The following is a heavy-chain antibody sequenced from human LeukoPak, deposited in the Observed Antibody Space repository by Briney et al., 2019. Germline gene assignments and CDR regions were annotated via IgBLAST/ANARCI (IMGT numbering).Heavy chain of an antibody. D-gene: IGHD6-6*01. Sequence: GGSLRLSCAATGFTFSSYAMSWVRQAPGKGLEWVSAISGSGGSTYYADSVKGRFTISRDNSKNTLYLQMNSLRAEDTAVYYCAKDGKSIAARPYWFDPWGQGTLVTVSP. CDR2: ISGSGGST. V-gene: IGHV3-23*01. J-gene: IGHJ5*02. CDR3: AKDGKSIAARPYWFDP. CDR1: GFTFSSYA.